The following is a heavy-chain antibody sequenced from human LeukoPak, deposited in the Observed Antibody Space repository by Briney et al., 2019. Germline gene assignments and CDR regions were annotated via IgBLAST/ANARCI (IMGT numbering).Heavy chain of an antibody. D-gene: IGHD3-3*01. CDR3: ARRGGFDY. CDR1: GFAFSVYA. J-gene: IGHJ4*02. Sequence: GGSLRLSCTASGFAFSVYAMSWLRQPPGKGLEWVSYISSSGNFVYYADSVKGRFTISRDNAKNSLYLQMNSLRAEDTAVYYCARRGGFDYWGQGTLVTVSS. CDR2: ISSSGNFV. V-gene: IGHV3-11*04.